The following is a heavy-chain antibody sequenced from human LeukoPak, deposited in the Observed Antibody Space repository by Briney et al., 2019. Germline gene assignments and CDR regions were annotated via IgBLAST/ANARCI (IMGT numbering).Heavy chain of an antibody. Sequence: PGGSLRLSCAASEFTFSNYAMSWVRQAPGKGLEWVSGISASGSSTYSADSVKGRFTISRDNSKNTLYLQMNSLRAEDTAVYYCARARTGYSSGLYYFDYWGQGTLVTVSS. CDR2: ISASGSST. D-gene: IGHD6-19*01. V-gene: IGHV3-23*01. CDR1: EFTFSNYA. CDR3: ARARTGYSSGLYYFDY. J-gene: IGHJ4*02.